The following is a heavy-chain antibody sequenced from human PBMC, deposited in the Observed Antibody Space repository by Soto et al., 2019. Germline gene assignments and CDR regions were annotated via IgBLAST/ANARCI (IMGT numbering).Heavy chain of an antibody. CDR2: INNDGSST. Sequence: GGSLRLSCATSGISFTSYWMHWVRQAPGKGLVWVSQINNDGSSTNYADSVKGRFTISRDNAKNTLYLQMSSLRAEDTAVYYCTRDNFFYGLDVWGQGTTVTVS. J-gene: IGHJ6*02. CDR3: TRDNFFYGLDV. CDR1: GISFTSYW. V-gene: IGHV3-74*01.